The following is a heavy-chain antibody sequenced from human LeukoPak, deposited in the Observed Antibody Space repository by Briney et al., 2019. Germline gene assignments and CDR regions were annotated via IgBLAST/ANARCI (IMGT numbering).Heavy chain of an antibody. J-gene: IGHJ4*02. V-gene: IGHV3-73*01. CDR1: GFTFNGSA. CDR2: IRSKANSYAT. Sequence: PGGSLKLSCAASGFTFNGSAMHWVRQASGKGLEWVGRIRSKANSYATAYAASVKGRFTISRDDSKNTAYLQMNSLKTEDTAVYYCTVGATDYWGQGTLVTVSS. CDR3: TVGATDY. D-gene: IGHD1-26*01.